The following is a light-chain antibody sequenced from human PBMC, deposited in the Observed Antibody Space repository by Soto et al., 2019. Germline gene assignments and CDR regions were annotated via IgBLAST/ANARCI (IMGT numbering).Light chain of an antibody. V-gene: IGKV3-15*01. CDR3: QQYNSWPHS. CDR1: QSISSD. CDR2: GAS. Sequence: ETVLTQSPAILSVSLGERATFSCRASQSISSDLAWYQQKPGQVPRLLIYGASTRATGIPARLSGSGSGTEFTLTISGLQSEDFAVYHCQQYNSWPHSFGQGTKLEI. J-gene: IGKJ2*01.